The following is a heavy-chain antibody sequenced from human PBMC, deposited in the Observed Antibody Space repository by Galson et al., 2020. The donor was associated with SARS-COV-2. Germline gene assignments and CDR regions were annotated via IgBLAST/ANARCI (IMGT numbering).Heavy chain of an antibody. Sequence: SETLSLTCTVSGYSISSGYYWGWIRQPPGKGLEWIGSIYHSGSTYYNPSLKSRVTISVDTSKNQFSLKLSSVTAADTAVYYCARDGIPNWFDPWGQGTLVTVSS. V-gene: IGHV4-38-2*02. J-gene: IGHJ5*02. CDR1: GYSISSGYY. D-gene: IGHD1-26*01. CDR3: ARDGIPNWFDP. CDR2: IYHSGST.